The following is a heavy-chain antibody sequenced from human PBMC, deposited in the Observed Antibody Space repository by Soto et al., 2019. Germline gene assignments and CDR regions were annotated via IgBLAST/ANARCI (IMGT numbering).Heavy chain of an antibody. D-gene: IGHD3-16*01. CDR2: ISHSGST. CDR3: AYWPFGWQQVA. CDR1: GGSFRGYY. V-gene: IGHV4-34*01. J-gene: IGHJ5*02. Sequence: QVQLQQWGAGLLKPSETLSLTCAVYGGSFRGYYWNWVRQPPGKGLEWIGEISHSGSTNYNPSLKSRVTISIDKSKNQFTLKLNSVTAADTAVYYCAYWPFGWQQVAWSQGTLVTVSS.